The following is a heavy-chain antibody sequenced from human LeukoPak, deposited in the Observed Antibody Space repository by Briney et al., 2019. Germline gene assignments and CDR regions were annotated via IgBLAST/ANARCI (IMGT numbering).Heavy chain of an antibody. Sequence: PSETLSLTCAVYGGSFSGYYWSWIRQPPGKGLEWIGEINHSGSTNYNPSLKSRVTISVDTSKNQFSLKLSSVTAGDTAVYYCAREGYGDLDYWGQGTLVTVSS. D-gene: IGHD4-17*01. CDR1: GGSFSGYY. CDR3: AREGYGDLDY. J-gene: IGHJ4*02. V-gene: IGHV4-34*01. CDR2: INHSGST.